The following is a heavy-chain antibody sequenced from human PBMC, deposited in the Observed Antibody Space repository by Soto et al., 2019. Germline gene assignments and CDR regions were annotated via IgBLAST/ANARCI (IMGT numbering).Heavy chain of an antibody. Sequence: GESLKISCRGSGYTFTDYWIVWVRQMPGKGLEWMGVIYPGDSKTKYSPSFQGQVTLSADKSITTAYLQWSSLKASDTAVYYCARRKVGYFEKHFYYYGMHVWGQGTTVTVS. CDR2: IYPGDSKT. V-gene: IGHV5-51*01. D-gene: IGHD3-9*01. CDR3: ARRKVGYFEKHFYYYGMHV. J-gene: IGHJ6*02. CDR1: GYTFTDYW.